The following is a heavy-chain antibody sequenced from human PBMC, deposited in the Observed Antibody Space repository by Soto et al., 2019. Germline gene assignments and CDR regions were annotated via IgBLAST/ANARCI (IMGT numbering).Heavy chain of an antibody. CDR2: TYYTSKWYN. D-gene: IGHD1-26*01. V-gene: IGHV6-1*01. CDR3: ARVSIIGSYSHFDY. CDR1: GDSVSSNSAA. J-gene: IGHJ4*01. Sequence: SQTLSLPFVISGDSVSSNSAAWNLIRQSPSRGLEWLARTYYTSKWYNDYAVSVKSRITINADTSKNQFSLQLNSVTPEDTAVYYCARVSIIGSYSHFDYWGQGTLVTVSS.